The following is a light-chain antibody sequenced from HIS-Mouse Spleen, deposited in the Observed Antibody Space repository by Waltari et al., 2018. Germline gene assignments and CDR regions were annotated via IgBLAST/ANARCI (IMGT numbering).Light chain of an antibody. V-gene: IGKV3-11*01. CDR3: QQYNNWPPYT. Sequence: EIVLTQSPATLSLSPGERATLSCRASQSVSSYLAWYQQKPGQAPRLLIYDASNRATGIPARFSGSGSGTDFTLTISSLGPEDFAVYYCQQYNNWPPYTFGQGTKLEIK. CDR2: DAS. J-gene: IGKJ2*01. CDR1: QSVSSY.